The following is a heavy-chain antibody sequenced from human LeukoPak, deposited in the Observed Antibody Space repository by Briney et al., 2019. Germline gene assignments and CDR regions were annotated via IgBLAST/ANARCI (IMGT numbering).Heavy chain of an antibody. Sequence: QSGGSLRLSCVASGFTFSDHSMMWVRQAPGKGLEWVSVIYNSGRTYYADSVKGRFIISRDNSKNTVYLQINSLRVEDTAVYYCARDFMAAAGIASWGQGTLVTVSS. CDR1: GFTFSDHS. CDR3: ARDFMAAAGIAS. CDR2: IYNSGRT. D-gene: IGHD6-13*01. V-gene: IGHV3-53*01. J-gene: IGHJ5*02.